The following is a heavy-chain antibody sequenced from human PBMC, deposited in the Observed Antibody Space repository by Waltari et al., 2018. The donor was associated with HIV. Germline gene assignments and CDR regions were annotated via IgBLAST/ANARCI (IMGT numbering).Heavy chain of an antibody. CDR2: IYSGGST. D-gene: IGHD3-22*01. Sequence: EVQLVESGGGLVQPGGSLRLSCAASGFTVSSNYMSWVRPAPGKGLEWVSVIYSGGSTYYADSVKGRFTISRDNSKNTLYLQMNSLRAEDTAVYYCARTFTYYYDSSGYSDWGQGTLVTVSS. CDR1: GFTVSSNY. CDR3: ARTFTYYYDSSGYSD. V-gene: IGHV3-66*01. J-gene: IGHJ4*02.